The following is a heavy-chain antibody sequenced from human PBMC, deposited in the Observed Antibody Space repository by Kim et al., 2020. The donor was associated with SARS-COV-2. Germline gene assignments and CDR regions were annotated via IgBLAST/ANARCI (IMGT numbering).Heavy chain of an antibody. CDR2: IWYDGSNK. CDR3: ARGTYYYDSSGYDLDY. J-gene: IGHJ4*02. Sequence: GGSLRLSCAASGFTFSSYGMHWVRQAPGKGLEWVAVIWYDGSNKYYADSVKGRFTISRDNSKNTLYLQMNSLRAEDTAVYYCARGTYYYDSSGYDLDYWGQGTLVTVSS. D-gene: IGHD3-22*01. V-gene: IGHV3-33*01. CDR1: GFTFSSYG.